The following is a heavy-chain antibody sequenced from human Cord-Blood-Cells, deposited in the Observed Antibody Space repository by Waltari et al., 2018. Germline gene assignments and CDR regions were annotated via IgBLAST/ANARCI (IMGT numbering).Heavy chain of an antibody. CDR2: IKSKTDGGTT. CDR3: TTAGGPFWSGYYDY. V-gene: IGHV3-15*01. D-gene: IGHD3-3*01. CDR1: GFTFSNAW. J-gene: IGHJ4*02. Sequence: EVQLVESGGGLVKPGGSLRRSCAASGFTFSNAWLSWVRQAPGKGLEWVGRIKSKTDGGTTDYAAPVKGRFTISRDDSKNTLYLQMNSLKTEDTAVYYCTTAGGPFWSGYYDYWGQGTLVTVSS.